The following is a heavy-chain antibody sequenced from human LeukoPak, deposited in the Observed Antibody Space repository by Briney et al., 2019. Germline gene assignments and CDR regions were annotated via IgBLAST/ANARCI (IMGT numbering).Heavy chain of an antibody. CDR1: GGSISSSSYY. CDR3: ASWGPHYYDSSGYYTLFGY. V-gene: IGHV4-39*01. J-gene: IGHJ4*02. D-gene: IGHD3-22*01. CDR2: IYYSGST. Sequence: SETLSLTCTVSGGSISSSSYYWGWIRQPPGKGLEWIGSIYYSGSTYYNPSLKSRVTISVDTSKNQFSLKLSSVTAADTAVYYCASWGPHYYDSSGYYTLFGYWGQGTLVTVSS.